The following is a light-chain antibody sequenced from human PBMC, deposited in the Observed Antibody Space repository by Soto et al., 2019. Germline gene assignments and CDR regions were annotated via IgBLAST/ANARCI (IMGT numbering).Light chain of an antibody. J-gene: IGKJ2*01. CDR3: QQYYSYPYT. V-gene: IGKV1-8*01. Sequence: IQMTQSPSSLSASVGDRVTTTCRASQGISSYLAWYQQKPGKAPKLLIYAASTLQSGVPSRFSGSGSGTDFTLTISCLQSEDFATYYCQQYYSYPYTFGQGTKVDIK. CDR1: QGISSY. CDR2: AAS.